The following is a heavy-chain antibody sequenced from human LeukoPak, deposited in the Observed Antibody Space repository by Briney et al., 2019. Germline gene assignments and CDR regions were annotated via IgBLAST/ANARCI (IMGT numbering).Heavy chain of an antibody. CDR2: INSDGSTT. D-gene: IGHD3-3*01. J-gene: IGHJ6*03. Sequence: GGSLRLSCVASGFTFSSYWMHWVRQAPGEGLVWVSRINSDGSTTTYADSVKGRFTISRDNAKNTLYLQMNSLRAEDTAVYYCARESTILYYYYMDVWGKGTTVTVSS. CDR1: GFTFSSYW. CDR3: ARESTILYYYYMDV. V-gene: IGHV3-74*01.